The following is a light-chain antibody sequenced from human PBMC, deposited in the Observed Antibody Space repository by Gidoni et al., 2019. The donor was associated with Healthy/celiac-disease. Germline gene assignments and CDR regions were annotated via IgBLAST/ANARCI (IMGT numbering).Light chain of an antibody. CDR2: DVS. V-gene: IGLV2-14*03. CDR1: SSDVGGYNY. CDR3: SSYTSSSTPHVV. J-gene: IGLJ2*01. Sequence: QSDLTQPAPVSGSPGQSNTISCTGTSSDVGGYNYVSWYQQHPGKAPKLMIYDVSNRPSGVSNRFSGSKSGNTASLTISGLQAEDEADYYCSSYTSSSTPHVVFGGGTKLTVL.